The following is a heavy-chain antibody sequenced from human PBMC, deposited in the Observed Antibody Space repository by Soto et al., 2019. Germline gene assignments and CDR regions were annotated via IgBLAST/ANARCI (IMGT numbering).Heavy chain of an antibody. J-gene: IGHJ5*02. CDR2: INSDGSTT. CDR1: GFTFSSYW. Sequence: GGSLRLSCAASGFTFSSYWMHRVRQAPGQGLVCVSRINSDGSTTNYADSVKGRFTISRDNAKNTLYLQMNSLGVEDTAVYYCARGNFGLEPWGQGTLVTVSS. CDR3: ARGNFGLEP. V-gene: IGHV3-74*01. D-gene: IGHD3-3*02.